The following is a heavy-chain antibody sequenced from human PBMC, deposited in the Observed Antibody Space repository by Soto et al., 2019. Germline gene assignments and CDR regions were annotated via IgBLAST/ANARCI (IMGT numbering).Heavy chain of an antibody. Sequence: SEALSLTCTVSGDSIRRYYWIWMRQPPGRGLEWIGFFYNSGTTNYNPSLKSRVTISGDTSKNQFSLKLMSVTAADTAVYYCARDGSGRPATYWGQGILVT. CDR1: GDSIRRYY. V-gene: IGHV4-59*01. CDR3: ARDGSGRPATY. CDR2: FYNSGTT. J-gene: IGHJ4*02. D-gene: IGHD3-10*01.